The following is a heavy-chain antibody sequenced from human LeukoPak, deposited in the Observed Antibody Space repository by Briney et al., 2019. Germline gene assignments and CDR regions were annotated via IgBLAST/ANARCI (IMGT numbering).Heavy chain of an antibody. CDR3: ASDLSTWFD. Sequence: GGSLRLSCVASGFIVSNNYMSWVRQAPGMGREWVSTIYRGGSSFYADSVKGRFTISRDNSKNTLYLQMDSLRAEDTAVYYCASDLSTWFDWGQGTQVTVAS. CDR1: GFIVSNNY. D-gene: IGHD6-13*01. J-gene: IGHJ4*02. V-gene: IGHV3-66*01. CDR2: IYRGGSS.